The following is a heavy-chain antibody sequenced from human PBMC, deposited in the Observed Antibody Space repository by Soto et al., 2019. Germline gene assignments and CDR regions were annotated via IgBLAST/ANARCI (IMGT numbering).Heavy chain of an antibody. CDR2: INPNNGNT. J-gene: IGHJ6*03. CDR1: GYAFTSYG. D-gene: IGHD3-3*01. V-gene: IGHV1-18*01. Sequence: ASVKVSCKASGYAFTSYGISWVRQAPGQGLEWMGWINPNNGNTNYAQKFQGRVTMTTNTSTSTAYMELSSLRSEDTAVYYCARGGFWSGYYGGGYYYYMDVWGKGTTVTVSS. CDR3: ARGGFWSGYYGGGYYYYMDV.